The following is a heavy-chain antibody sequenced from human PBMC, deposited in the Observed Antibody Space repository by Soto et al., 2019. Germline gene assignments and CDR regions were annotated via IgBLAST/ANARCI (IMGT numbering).Heavy chain of an antibody. CDR2: IYSSGST. CDR3: ARRYGGGFDY. CDR1: GGSISSYY. J-gene: IGHJ4*02. Sequence: QVQLLESGPGLVKPSETLSLTCTVSGGSISSYYWSWIRQPPGKGLDWIGYIYSSGSTNYNPSLKSSVTISVDTSKHQFSLKLSSVTAADKAVYYCARRYGGGFDYGGQGTMVTVSS. D-gene: IGHD3-10*01. V-gene: IGHV4-59*08.